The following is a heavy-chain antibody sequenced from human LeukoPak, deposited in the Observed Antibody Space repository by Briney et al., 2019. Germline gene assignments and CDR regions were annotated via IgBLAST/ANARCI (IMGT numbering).Heavy chain of an antibody. CDR3: ARIQVTYYYMDV. D-gene: IGHD2-21*02. J-gene: IGHJ6*03. Sequence: GGSLRLSCAASGFIFSSYEMHWVRQGSGKGLEWVSAIGAGDTYYSGSVKGRFTISRENAKNSMYLQMNSLRAEDTAVYYCARIQVTYYYMDVWGKGTTVTVPS. CDR2: IGAGDT. CDR1: GFIFSSYE. V-gene: IGHV3-13*01.